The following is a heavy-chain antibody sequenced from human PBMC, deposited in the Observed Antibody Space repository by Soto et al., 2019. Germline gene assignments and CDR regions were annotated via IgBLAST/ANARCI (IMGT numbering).Heavy chain of an antibody. Sequence: GGSLRLSCAASGFTFSSYSMSWVRQAPGKGLECVSAISVSGGSTYYADSVKGRFTISRDKSKNTLYLQMNSLRAEDTAVYYCAKGTEIKRYFDWFKVPCLAYWAQGTLVPVSS. V-gene: IGHV3-23*01. J-gene: IGHJ4*02. CDR1: GFTFSSYS. D-gene: IGHD3-9*01. CDR3: AKGTEIKRYFDWFKVPCLAY. CDR2: ISVSGGST.